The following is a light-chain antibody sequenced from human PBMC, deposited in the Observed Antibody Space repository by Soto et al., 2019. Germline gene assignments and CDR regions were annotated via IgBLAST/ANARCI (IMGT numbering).Light chain of an antibody. J-gene: IGKJ4*01. Sequence: EIVMTQSPATLSVSPREKATHSRRATQSFGSNLAWYQQRPGQAPSLLIYGASTRATGIPARFSGSGSGTDFTLTISSLQSEDFAVYYCQQYNNRPPTFGGGTK. CDR3: QQYNNRPPT. V-gene: IGKV3-15*01. CDR2: GAS. CDR1: QSFGSN.